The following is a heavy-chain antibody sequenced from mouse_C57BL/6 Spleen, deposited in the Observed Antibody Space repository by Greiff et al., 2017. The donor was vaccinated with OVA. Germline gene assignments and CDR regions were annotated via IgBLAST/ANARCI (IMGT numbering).Heavy chain of an antibody. CDR2: IWSGGST. CDR1: GFSLTSYG. J-gene: IGHJ1*03. Sequence: VQRVESGPGLVQPSQSLSITCTVSGFSLTSYGVHWVRQSPGKGLEWLGVIWSGGSTDYNAAFISRLSISKDNSKSQVFFKMNSLQADDTAIYYCARKGNYGNYDWYFDVCGTETTGTVSS. V-gene: IGHV2-2*01. D-gene: IGHD2-1*01. CDR3: ARKGNYGNYDWYFDV.